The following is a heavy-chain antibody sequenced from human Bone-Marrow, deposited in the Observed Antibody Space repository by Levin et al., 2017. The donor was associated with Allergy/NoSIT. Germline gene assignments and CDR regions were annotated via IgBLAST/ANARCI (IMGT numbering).Heavy chain of an antibody. J-gene: IGHJ6*02. D-gene: IGHD6-19*01. CDR3: ARASQGWKSVAGTDYYYYDMDV. CDR2: MNPRSGRT. CDR1: GYTFASYE. V-gene: IGHV1-8*01. Sequence: ASVKVSCKASGYTFASYEINWVRQATGQGLEWMGWMNPRSGRTGYSKKFQGRVTMTRDTSTSAAYMELSSLRSEDTAVYYCARASQGWKSVAGTDYYYYDMDVWGQGTTVTVSS.